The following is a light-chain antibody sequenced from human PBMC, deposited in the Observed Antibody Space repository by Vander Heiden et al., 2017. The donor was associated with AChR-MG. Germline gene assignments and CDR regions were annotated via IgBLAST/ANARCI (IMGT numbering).Light chain of an antibody. CDR1: SGAVPPSFY. CDR3: VLEMGSGIVV. V-gene: IGLV8-61*01. J-gene: IGLJ3*02. CDR2: RTN. Sequence: QTVVTSETSSAVPPGGTVTLTCGLSSGAVPPSFYPMGSQQTPGQAPRTLIYRTNTRSSGVPDRSSGSILGNKAALTIAGAQADDESDYYCVLEMGSGIVVFGGGTKLTVL.